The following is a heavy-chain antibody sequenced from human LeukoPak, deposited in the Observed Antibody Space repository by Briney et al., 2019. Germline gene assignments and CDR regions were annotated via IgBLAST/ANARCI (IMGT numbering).Heavy chain of an antibody. CDR3: AKGRGQWLAAINY. J-gene: IGHJ4*02. CDR2: ISGSGGST. Sequence: GGSLRLSCAASGFTFGSYAMSWVRQAPGKGLEWVSGISGSGGSTYYADSVKGRFSISRDNSKNTLYLEMNSLRAEDTAVYYCAKGRGQWLAAINYWGQGTLVTVSS. CDR1: GFTFGSYA. D-gene: IGHD6-19*01. V-gene: IGHV3-23*01.